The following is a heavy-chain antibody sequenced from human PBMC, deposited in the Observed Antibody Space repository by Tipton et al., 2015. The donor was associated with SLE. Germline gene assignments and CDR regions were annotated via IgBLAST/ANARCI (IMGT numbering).Heavy chain of an antibody. Sequence: SLRLSCAASGFTVSSNYMSWVRQAPGKGLEWVSEITGSTGSTYYTDSVKGRFTISRDNSKNTLYLQMNSLRVEDTAVYYCAKGLGAAAAKFDYWGRGSLVTVSS. V-gene: IGHV3-23*01. J-gene: IGHJ4*02. CDR3: AKGLGAAAAKFDY. CDR1: GFTVSSNY. D-gene: IGHD2-2*01. CDR2: ITGSTGST.